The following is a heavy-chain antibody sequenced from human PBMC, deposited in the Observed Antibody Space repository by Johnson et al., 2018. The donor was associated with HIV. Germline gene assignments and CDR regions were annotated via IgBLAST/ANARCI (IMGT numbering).Heavy chain of an antibody. V-gene: IGHV3-66*01. Sequence: EVQLVESGGGLVQPGGSLRLSCAASGFTVSSNYMSWVRQAPGKGLEWVSVIYSGGSTYYADSVKGRFTISRDNSKNTLYLQMNSLRAEDTAVYYCARVTMIVVVMQAFDIWGQGTMVTVSS. D-gene: IGHD3-22*01. CDR3: ARVTMIVVVMQAFDI. J-gene: IGHJ3*02. CDR2: IYSGGST. CDR1: GFTVSSNY.